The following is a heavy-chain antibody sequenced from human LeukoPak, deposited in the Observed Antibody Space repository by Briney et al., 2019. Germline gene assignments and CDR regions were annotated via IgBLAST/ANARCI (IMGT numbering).Heavy chain of an antibody. Sequence: GGSLRLSCAASGFTFSSYWMHWVRQAPGKGLVWVSRINSDGSSTSYADSVKGRFTISRDNAKNTLYLQMNSLRAEDTAVYYCAKAFNVVVTATDYWGQGTLVTVSS. V-gene: IGHV3-74*01. CDR1: GFTFSSYW. J-gene: IGHJ4*02. D-gene: IGHD2-21*02. CDR3: AKAFNVVVTATDY. CDR2: INSDGSST.